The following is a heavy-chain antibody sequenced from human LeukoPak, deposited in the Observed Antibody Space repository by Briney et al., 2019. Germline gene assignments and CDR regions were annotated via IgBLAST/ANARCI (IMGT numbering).Heavy chain of an antibody. V-gene: IGHV3-23*01. D-gene: IGHD3-3*01. CDR3: ARPSFTDYDFWSGAFDY. CDR1: GFTFSSYA. Sequence: GGFLRLSCAASGFTFSSYAMSWVRQAPGKGLEWVSAISGSGGSTYYADSVKGRFTISRDNSKNTLYLQMNSLRAEDTAVYYCARPSFTDYDFWSGAFDYWGQGTLVTVSS. CDR2: ISGSGGST. J-gene: IGHJ4*02.